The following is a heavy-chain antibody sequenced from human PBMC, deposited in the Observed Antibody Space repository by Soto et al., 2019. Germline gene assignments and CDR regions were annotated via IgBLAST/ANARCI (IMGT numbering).Heavy chain of an antibody. D-gene: IGHD3-9*01. V-gene: IGHV3-23*01. J-gene: IGHJ4*02. Sequence: LRLSCAASGFSFRNYAMSWVRQAPGKGLEWISTLTGSSSNTYYADSVKGRFAISRDNSRNTLYLQMHSLTAEDTAVYYCANGRATYGLLTHDYWGQGTLVTVSS. CDR2: LTGSSSNT. CDR3: ANGRATYGLLTHDY. CDR1: GFSFRNYA.